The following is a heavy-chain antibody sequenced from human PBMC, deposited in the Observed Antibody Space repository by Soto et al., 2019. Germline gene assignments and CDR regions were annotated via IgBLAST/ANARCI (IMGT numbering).Heavy chain of an antibody. Sequence: GESLKISCAASGFTFTSYAMTWVRQAPGKGLEWVSSISGSGGATYYADSVKGRFTISRDDSKSTLYLQMNSLRAEDTAVYYCAKAGRPYYDLWSENRFDPWGQGTLVTVSS. CDR3: AKAGRPYYDLWSENRFDP. CDR1: GFTFTSYA. J-gene: IGHJ5*02. CDR2: ISGSGGAT. V-gene: IGHV3-23*01. D-gene: IGHD3-3*01.